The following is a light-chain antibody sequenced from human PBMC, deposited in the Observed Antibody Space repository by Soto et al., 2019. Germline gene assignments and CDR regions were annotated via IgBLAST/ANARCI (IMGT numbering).Light chain of an antibody. V-gene: IGLV2-8*01. CDR1: SSDVSGYNY. J-gene: IGLJ2*01. CDR3: SSYGGSDNLV. CDR2: EVS. Sequence: QSALTQPPSASGSPGQSVTISCTGTSSDVSGYNYVSWYQQHPGKVPKLMIYEVSKRPSGVPDRFSGSKSGNTASLTVSGLQAEDEADYYCSSYGGSDNLVFGGGTKLTVL.